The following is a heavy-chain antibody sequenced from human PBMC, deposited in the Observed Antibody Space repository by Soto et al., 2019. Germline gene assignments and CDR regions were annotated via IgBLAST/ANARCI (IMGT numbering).Heavy chain of an antibody. D-gene: IGHD3-3*01. CDR3: ARDLMNYDFWSGYQTPRGWFDP. Sequence: GSLRLSCAASGFTFSSYWMSWVRQAPGKGLEWVANIKQDGSEKYYVDSVKGRFTISRDNAKNSLYLQMNSLRAEDTAVYYCARDLMNYDFWSGYQTPRGWFDPWGQGTLVTVSS. V-gene: IGHV3-7*03. CDR2: IKQDGSEK. J-gene: IGHJ5*02. CDR1: GFTFSSYW.